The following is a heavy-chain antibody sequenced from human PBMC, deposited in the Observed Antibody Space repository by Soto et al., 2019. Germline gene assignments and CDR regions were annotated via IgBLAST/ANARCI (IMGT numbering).Heavy chain of an antibody. D-gene: IGHD3-22*01. CDR3: ARLGEVYDTSGNYAMDV. CDR2: IYYSGST. V-gene: IGHV4-30-4*01. CDR1: GGSLSSDDYY. Sequence: SETLSLTCSVSGGSLSSDDYYWSWIRQPPGKGLEWIGYIYYSGSTYYNPSLKSRVTLSVDTSKNQFSLELSSVTAADTAVYYCARLGEVYDTSGNYAMDVWGQGTTVTVSS. J-gene: IGHJ6*02.